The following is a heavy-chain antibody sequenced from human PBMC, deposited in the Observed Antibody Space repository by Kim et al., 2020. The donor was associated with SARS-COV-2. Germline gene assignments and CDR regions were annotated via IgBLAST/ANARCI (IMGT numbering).Heavy chain of an antibody. Sequence: GGSLRLSCAASGFTFSNAWMSWVRQAPGKGLEWVGRIKSKTDGGTTDYAAPVKGRFTISRDDSKNTLYLQMNSLKTEDTAVYYCTTELKGPARFRVVAATPYDYWGQGTLVTVSS. CDR1: GFTFSNAW. J-gene: IGHJ4*02. D-gene: IGHD2-15*01. CDR3: TTELKGPARFRVVAATPYDY. CDR2: IKSKTDGGTT. V-gene: IGHV3-15*01.